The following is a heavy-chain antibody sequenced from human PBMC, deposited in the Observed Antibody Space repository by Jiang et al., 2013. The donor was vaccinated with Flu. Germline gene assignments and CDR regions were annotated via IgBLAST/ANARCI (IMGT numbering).Heavy chain of an antibody. D-gene: IGHD1-14*01. V-gene: IGHV4-39*01. CDR1: GGSITSSSYY. CDR2: VYYAGSS. CDR3: VRHWGRLYNIFFQY. Sequence: LLKPSETLSLTCTVSGGSITSSSYYWGWIRQPPGKGLEWIGSVYYAGSSYYNPSLRSRVTISVDTSKTQFSLKLTSVTAADTAVYFCVRHWGRLYNIFFQYWGQGTLVTVSS. J-gene: IGHJ4*02.